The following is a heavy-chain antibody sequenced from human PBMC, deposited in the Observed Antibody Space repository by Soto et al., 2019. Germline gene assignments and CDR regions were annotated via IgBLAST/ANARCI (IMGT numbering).Heavy chain of an antibody. Sequence: SETLSLTCTVSGGSISSYYWSWIRQPAGKGLEWIGRIYTSGSTNYNPSLKSRVTMSVDTSKNQFSLKLSSVTAADTAVYYCARDRRYYDFWSGDHYGMDVWGQGTTVTVSS. CDR1: GGSISSYY. J-gene: IGHJ6*02. CDR3: ARDRRYYDFWSGDHYGMDV. D-gene: IGHD3-3*01. CDR2: IYTSGST. V-gene: IGHV4-4*07.